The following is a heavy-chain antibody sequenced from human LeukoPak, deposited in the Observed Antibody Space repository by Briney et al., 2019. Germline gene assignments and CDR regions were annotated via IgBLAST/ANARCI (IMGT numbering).Heavy chain of an antibody. V-gene: IGHV1-69*05. CDR2: IIPIFGTA. CDR1: GGTFSSYA. D-gene: IGHD3-3*01. CDR3: ARGNYDFWSGYYTAFDY. Sequence: SVKVSCKASGGTFSSYAISWVRQAPGQGLEWMGGIIPIFGTANYAQKFQGRVTTTRDMSTSTVYMELSSLRSEDTAVYYCARGNYDFWSGYYTAFDYWGQGTLVTVSS. J-gene: IGHJ4*02.